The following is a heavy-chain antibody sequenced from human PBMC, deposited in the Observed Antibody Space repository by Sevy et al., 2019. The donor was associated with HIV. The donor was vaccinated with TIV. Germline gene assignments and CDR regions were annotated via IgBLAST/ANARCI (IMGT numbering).Heavy chain of an antibody. V-gene: IGHV3-49*03. D-gene: IGHD1-26*01. CDR1: GFTFGDYA. CDR3: TNSGSYYSHYYYYGMDV. Sequence: GGSLRLSCTASGFTFGDYAMSWFRQAPGKGLEWVGFIRSKAYGGTTEYAAPVKGRFTISRDDSKSIAYLQMNSLKTEDTAVYYCTNSGSYYSHYYYYGMDVWGQGTTVTVSS. J-gene: IGHJ6*02. CDR2: IRSKAYGGTT.